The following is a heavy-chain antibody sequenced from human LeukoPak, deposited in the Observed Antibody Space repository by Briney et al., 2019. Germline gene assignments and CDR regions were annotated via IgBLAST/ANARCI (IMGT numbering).Heavy chain of an antibody. J-gene: IGHJ4*02. CDR2: INHSGST. CDR3: ARGVTTVVTNFDY. CDR1: GGSFSGYY. Sequence: RSSETPSLTCAVYGGSFSGYYWSWIRQPPGKGLEWIGEINHSGSTNYNPSLKSRVTISVDTSKNQFSLKLSSVTAADTAVYYCARGVTTVVTNFDYWGQGTLVTVSS. V-gene: IGHV4-34*01. D-gene: IGHD4-23*01.